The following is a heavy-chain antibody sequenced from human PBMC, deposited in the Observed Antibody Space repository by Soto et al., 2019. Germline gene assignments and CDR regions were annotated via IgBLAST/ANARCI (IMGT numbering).Heavy chain of an antibody. V-gene: IGHV4-59*01. CDR1: GDSISGYY. J-gene: IGHJ6*02. CDR3: ARSGRSGYYYYYGMDV. CDR2: IYESGSI. Sequence: PSETLSLTCTVSGDSISGYYWSWIRQPPGKGLEWIGYIYESGSINYNPSLKSRVTMSIDTSKNQFSLRLSSVTAAGTAVYYCARSGRSGYYYYYGMDVWGQGTTVTVSS. D-gene: IGHD3-22*01.